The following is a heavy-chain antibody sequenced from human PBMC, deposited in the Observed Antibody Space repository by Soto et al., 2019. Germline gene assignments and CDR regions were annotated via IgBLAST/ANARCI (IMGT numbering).Heavy chain of an antibody. D-gene: IGHD3-22*01. CDR1: GGTFSSYA. Sequence: SVKVSCKASGGTFSSYAISWVRQAPGQGLEWMGGIIPIFGTANYAQKFQGRVTITADESTSTAYMELSSLRSEDTAVYYCARAYYDSSGTKPHWFDPWGQGTLVTVSS. V-gene: IGHV1-69*13. CDR3: ARAYYDSSGTKPHWFDP. CDR2: IIPIFGTA. J-gene: IGHJ5*02.